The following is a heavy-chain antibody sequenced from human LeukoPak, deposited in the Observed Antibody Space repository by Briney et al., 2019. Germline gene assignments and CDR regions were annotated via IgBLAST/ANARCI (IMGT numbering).Heavy chain of an antibody. D-gene: IGHD6-13*01. J-gene: IGHJ4*02. Sequence: GASVKVSCKASGHTFTGYYMHWVRQAPGQGLEWMGRINPNSGGTNYAQKFQGRVTMTRDTSISTAYMELSRLRSDDTAVYYCAREVRGSSSWYDYWGQGTLVTVSS. CDR1: GHTFTGYY. CDR3: AREVRGSSSWYDY. CDR2: INPNSGGT. V-gene: IGHV1-2*06.